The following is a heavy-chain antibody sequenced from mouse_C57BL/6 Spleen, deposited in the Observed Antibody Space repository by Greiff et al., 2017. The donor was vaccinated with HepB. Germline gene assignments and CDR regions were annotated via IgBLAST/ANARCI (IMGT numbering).Heavy chain of an antibody. CDR3: ARGRDYDYDGWYFDV. J-gene: IGHJ1*03. CDR1: GYTFTSYW. Sequence: VQLQQPGAELVKPGASVKLSCKASGYTFTSYWMHWVKQRPGQGLEWIGMIHPNSGSTNYNEKFKSKATLTVDKSSSTAYMQLSSLTSEDSAVYYWARGRDYDYDGWYFDVWGTGTTVTVSS. V-gene: IGHV1-64*01. CDR2: IHPNSGST. D-gene: IGHD2-4*01.